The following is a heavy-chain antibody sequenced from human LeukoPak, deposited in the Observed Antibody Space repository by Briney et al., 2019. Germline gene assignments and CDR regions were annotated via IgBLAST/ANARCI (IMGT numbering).Heavy chain of an antibody. CDR1: GFTFSNYG. V-gene: IGHV3-33*06. D-gene: IGHD1-14*01. Sequence: GGSLRLSCAASGFTFSNYGMHWVRQAPGKGLEWVAVILSDGSKEFYKDSVKGRFTISRDNSKNTLSLQVNSLRAEDAAIYYCAKESPYTSPRNYYFDYWGQGTLVTVSS. CDR3: AKESPYTSPRNYYFDY. CDR2: ILSDGSKE. J-gene: IGHJ4*02.